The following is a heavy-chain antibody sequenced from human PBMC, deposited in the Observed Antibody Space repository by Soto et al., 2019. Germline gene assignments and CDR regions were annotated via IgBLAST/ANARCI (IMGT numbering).Heavy chain of an antibody. Sequence: GRSLRLSCVASRYTFSSYWMSWARQAPGKELEWVANIKQDGSEKYYVDSVKGRFTISRDNAKNSLFLQMNSLRAEDTAVYYCARQRDLDYFWGQGT. CDR1: RYTFSSYW. CDR3: ARQRDLDYF. D-gene: IGHD3-9*01. V-gene: IGHV3-7*01. CDR2: IKQDGSEK. J-gene: IGHJ4*02.